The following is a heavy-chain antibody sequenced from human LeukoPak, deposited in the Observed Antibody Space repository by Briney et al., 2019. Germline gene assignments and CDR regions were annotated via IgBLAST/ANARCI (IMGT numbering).Heavy chain of an antibody. CDR2: ISSSGNTI. J-gene: IGHJ4*02. V-gene: IGHV3-48*04. D-gene: IGHD5-18*01. CDR3: ARLRGYSYGYGDY. CDR1: GFTFSSYS. Sequence: GSLRLSCAASGFTFSSYSMNWVRQAPGKGLEWVSYISSSGNTIDYADSVKGRFTISRDNAKNSLYLQMVSLRAEDTAVYYCARLRGYSYGYGDYWGQGTLSPSPQ.